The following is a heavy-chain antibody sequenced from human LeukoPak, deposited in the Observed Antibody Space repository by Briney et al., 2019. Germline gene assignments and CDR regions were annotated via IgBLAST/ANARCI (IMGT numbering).Heavy chain of an antibody. CDR1: GYTFTSYY. CDR3: ARDFPQWQGKPSDY. CDR2: INPSGGST. V-gene: IGHV1-46*01. D-gene: IGHD6-19*01. J-gene: IGHJ4*02. Sequence: ASVKVSCKASGYTFTSYYMHWVRQAPGQGLEWMGIINPSGGSTSYAQKFQGRVTITRDTSASTAYMELSSLRSEDTAVYYCARDFPQWQGKPSDYWGQGTLVTVSS.